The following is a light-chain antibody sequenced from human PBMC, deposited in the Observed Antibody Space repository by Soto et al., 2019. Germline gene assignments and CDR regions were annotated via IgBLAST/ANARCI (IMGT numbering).Light chain of an antibody. J-gene: IGLJ2*01. Sequence: QSVLTQPPSVSEAPRQRVTISCSGSRSNIGDNAVNWYQQLPGKAPKLLIYYDDLLPSGVSDRFSGSKFGTSASLAISGLQSEDEADYYGAAWDDSLNGVVFGGGTKLTVL. CDR2: YDD. CDR3: AAWDDSLNGVV. V-gene: IGLV1-36*01. CDR1: RSNIGDNA.